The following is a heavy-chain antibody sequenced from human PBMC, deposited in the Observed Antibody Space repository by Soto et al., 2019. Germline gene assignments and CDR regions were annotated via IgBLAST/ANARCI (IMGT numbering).Heavy chain of an antibody. D-gene: IGHD1-26*01. V-gene: IGHV4-34*01. CDR2: INHSGST. CDR1: GGSFSGYY. Sequence: KPSETLSLTCAVYGGSFSGYYWSWIRQPPGKGLEWIGYINHSGSTNYNPSLKNRVTISGDTSKNQFSLKLSSVTAADTAVYYCARVVSPGTVGFGFFDYWGQGALVT. J-gene: IGHJ4*02. CDR3: ARVVSPGTVGFGFFDY.